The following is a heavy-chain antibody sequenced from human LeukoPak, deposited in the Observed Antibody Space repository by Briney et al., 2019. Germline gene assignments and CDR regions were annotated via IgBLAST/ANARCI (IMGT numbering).Heavy chain of an antibody. V-gene: IGHV3-23*01. D-gene: IGHD4-17*01. CDR3: AKECDYGNTSHMPCY. Sequence: TGGSLRLSCAASALPPSNYAMSWARQAPGKGLEWVSSISDGGWTAYTDSVKGRFFISRETATNTLYLQMNSLRVEDTAVYYCAKECDYGNTSHMPCYWGQGTLVTVSS. CDR1: ALPPSNYA. CDR2: ISDGGWT. J-gene: IGHJ4*02.